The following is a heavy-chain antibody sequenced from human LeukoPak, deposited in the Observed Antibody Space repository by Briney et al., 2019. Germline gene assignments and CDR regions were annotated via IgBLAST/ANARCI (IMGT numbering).Heavy chain of an antibody. CDR2: IYHSGST. CDR1: GGSISSYY. CDR3: ARSVASTEPCFDY. J-gene: IGHJ4*02. D-gene: IGHD5/OR15-5a*01. V-gene: IGHV4-39*01. Sequence: SETLSLTCTVSGGSISSYYWGWIRQPPGKGLEWIGSIYHSGSTYYNPSLKSRVTISVDTSKNQFSLKLSSVTAADTAVYYCARSVASTEPCFDYWGQGTLVTVS.